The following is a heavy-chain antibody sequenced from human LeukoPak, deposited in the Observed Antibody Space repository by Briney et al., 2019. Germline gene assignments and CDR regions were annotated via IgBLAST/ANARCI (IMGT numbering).Heavy chain of an antibody. Sequence: TASETLSLTCAVYGGSFSGCYWSWVRQPPGKGLEWLGEINHRGSTNYNTSLKSRVTISVDTSKDQFSLKLSSVTAADTAVYYCARLRRCSSTSCYTAYYYMDVWGKGTTVTVSS. V-gene: IGHV4-34*01. CDR2: INHRGST. CDR1: GGSFSGCY. J-gene: IGHJ6*03. CDR3: ARLRRCSSTSCYTAYYYMDV. D-gene: IGHD2-2*02.